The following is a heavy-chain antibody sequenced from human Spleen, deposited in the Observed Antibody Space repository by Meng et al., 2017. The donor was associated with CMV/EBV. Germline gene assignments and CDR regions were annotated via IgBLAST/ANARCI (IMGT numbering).Heavy chain of an antibody. J-gene: IGHJ4*02. CDR1: GGSINGYF. Sequence: SETLSLTCTVSGGSINGYFWTWVRQPPGKGLEWIGYIYFLGPTSYNPSLKSRVTVSVQSSKNQFSLNLTSVTAADTAVYYCARISSSRSLDYWGQGSLVTVSS. CDR3: ARISSSRSLDY. CDR2: IYFLGPT. D-gene: IGHD6-6*01. V-gene: IGHV4-59*01.